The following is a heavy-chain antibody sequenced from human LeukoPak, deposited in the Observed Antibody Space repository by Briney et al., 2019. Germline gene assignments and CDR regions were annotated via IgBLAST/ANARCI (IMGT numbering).Heavy chain of an antibody. CDR3: ASLLGDKTVFDY. V-gene: IGHV3-7*01. D-gene: IGHD3-10*01. J-gene: IGHJ4*02. CDR2: IKRDGSGE. Sequence: GGSLRLSCAASGFIFGSRWMSWVRQAPGKGLEWVASIKRDGSGEYYLDSVKGRFTISRDNAKNSLYLQMNSLRAEDTAVYYCASLLGDKTVFDYWGQGTLVTVSS. CDR1: GFIFGSRW.